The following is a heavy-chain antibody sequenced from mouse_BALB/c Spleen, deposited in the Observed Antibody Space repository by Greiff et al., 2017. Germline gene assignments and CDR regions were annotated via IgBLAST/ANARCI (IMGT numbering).Heavy chain of an antibody. D-gene: IGHD1-1*01. J-gene: IGHJ3*01. Sequence: VPLVESGPGLVHPSQSLSITCPFSGFSLPSYGVHWVRQSPGKGLEWLGVIWSGGSTDYNAAFISRLSISKDNSKSQVFFKMNSLQADDTAIYYCARNDYGKVSFAYWGQGTLVTVSA. CDR2: IWSGGST. V-gene: IGHV2-4-1*01. CDR1: GFSLPSYG. CDR3: ARNDYGKVSFAY.